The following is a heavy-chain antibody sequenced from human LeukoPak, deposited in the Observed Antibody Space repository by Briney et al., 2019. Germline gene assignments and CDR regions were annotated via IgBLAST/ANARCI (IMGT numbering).Heavy chain of an antibody. CDR3: ARDYYDSSGYPD. Sequence: PGGSLRLSCAASGITVSSNYMSWVRQAPGKGLEWVSVIYSGGSTYYADSVKGRFTISRDNSKNTLYLQMNSLRAEDTAVYYCARDYYDSSGYPDWGQGTLVTVSS. CDR1: GITVSSNY. D-gene: IGHD3-22*01. J-gene: IGHJ4*02. V-gene: IGHV3-53*01. CDR2: IYSGGST.